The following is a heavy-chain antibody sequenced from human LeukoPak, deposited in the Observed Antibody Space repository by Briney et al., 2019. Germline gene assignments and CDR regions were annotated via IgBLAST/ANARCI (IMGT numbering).Heavy chain of an antibody. V-gene: IGHV4-4*07. CDR2: VHFSGST. CDR3: ARDDSSRDDSGGYHF. Sequence: SEPLSLTCCVSSAPLTSHHWAWLRQPAGKRLEWVGRVHFSGSTNYNPSLRGRVAISLDKSKNELSLTLNSVSAADTAVYYCARDDSSRDDSGGYHFWGRGVLVTVSS. J-gene: IGHJ4*02. CDR1: SAPLTSHH. D-gene: IGHD3-22*01.